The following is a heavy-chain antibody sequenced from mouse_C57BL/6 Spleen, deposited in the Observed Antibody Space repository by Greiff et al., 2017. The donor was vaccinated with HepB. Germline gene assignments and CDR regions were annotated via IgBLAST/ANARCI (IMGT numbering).Heavy chain of an antibody. D-gene: IGHD2-4*01. J-gene: IGHJ3*01. V-gene: IGHV3-6*01. CDR3: AREDYDLFAY. CDR1: GYSITSGYY. Sequence: DVQLQESGPGLVKPSQSLSLTCSVTGYSITSGYYWNWIRQFPGNKLEWMGYISYDGSNNYNPSLKNRISITRDTSKNQFFLKLNSVTTEDTATYYCAREDYDLFAYWGQGTLVTVSA. CDR2: ISYDGSN.